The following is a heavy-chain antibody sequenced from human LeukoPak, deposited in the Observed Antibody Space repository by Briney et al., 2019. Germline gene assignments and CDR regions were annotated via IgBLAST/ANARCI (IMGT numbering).Heavy chain of an antibody. J-gene: IGHJ4*02. Sequence: SETLSLTCAVSGYSISSSNWWGWIRQPPGKGLEWIGYIYYSGSTYYNPSLKSRVTMSVDTSKNQFSLKLSSVTAVDTAVYYCASAGHDGIGYKVCWGQGTLVTVSS. CDR1: GYSISSSNW. V-gene: IGHV4-28*01. CDR3: ASAGHDGIGYKVC. D-gene: IGHD3-22*01. CDR2: IYYSGST.